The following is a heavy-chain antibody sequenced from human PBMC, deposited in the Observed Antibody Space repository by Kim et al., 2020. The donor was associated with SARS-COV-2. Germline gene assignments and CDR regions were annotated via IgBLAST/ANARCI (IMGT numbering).Heavy chain of an antibody. D-gene: IGHD7-27*01. J-gene: IGHJ3*02. CDR3: ARTGVGAFDI. Sequence: GGSLRLSCAASGFTFSSYSMNWVRQAPGKGLERVSYISSSSSTIYYADSVKGRFTISRDNAKNSVYLQMNSLRAEDTAVYYCARTGVGAFDIWGQGTMVTVSS. V-gene: IGHV3-48*04. CDR1: GFTFSSYS. CDR2: ISSSSSTI.